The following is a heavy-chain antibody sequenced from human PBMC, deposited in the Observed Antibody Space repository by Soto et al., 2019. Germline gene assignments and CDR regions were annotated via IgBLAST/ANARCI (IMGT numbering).Heavy chain of an antibody. Sequence: SETLSLTCTVSGGSISSYYWSWIRQPPGKGLEWIGYIYYSGSTNYNPSLKSRVTISVDTSKNQFSLKLSSVTAADTAVYYCARDNDVFRFLEWSAGAFDIWGQGTMVTVSS. D-gene: IGHD3-3*01. V-gene: IGHV4-59*01. CDR1: GGSISSYY. CDR2: IYYSGST. J-gene: IGHJ3*02. CDR3: ARDNDVFRFLEWSAGAFDI.